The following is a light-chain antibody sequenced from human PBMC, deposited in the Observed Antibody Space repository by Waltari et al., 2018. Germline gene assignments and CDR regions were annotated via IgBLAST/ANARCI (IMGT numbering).Light chain of an antibody. J-gene: IGLJ3*02. CDR3: QSADTSDTWL. CDR2: KDS. Sequence: SSELTQPPSVSVSPGQTAKITCSGDALPRQYVYWYQQKPGQAPVWLIYKDSERPSGIPERFSGSSSGTIVTLTISGVQAEDEADYYCQSADTSDTWLFGGGTKLTVL. CDR1: ALPRQY. V-gene: IGLV3-25*03.